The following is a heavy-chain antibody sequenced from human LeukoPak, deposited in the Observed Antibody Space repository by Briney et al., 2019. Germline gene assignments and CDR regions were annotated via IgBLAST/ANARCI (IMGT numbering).Heavy chain of an antibody. CDR2: VMPLFNTP. D-gene: IGHD1-14*01. J-gene: IGHJ6*03. V-gene: IGHV1-69*05. CDR3: ARVDRHHFYMDV. CDR1: GDTFNNYI. Sequence: SVTVSCKASGDTFNNYIITWVRQAPGQGLEWMGGVMPLFNTPNYAQKFQGRITIITDASTHTSYMELRSLRSEDTAVYSCARVDRHHFYMDVWGKGTTVTVSS.